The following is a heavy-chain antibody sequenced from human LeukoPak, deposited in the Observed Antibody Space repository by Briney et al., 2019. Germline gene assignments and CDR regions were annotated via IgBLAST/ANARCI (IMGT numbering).Heavy chain of an antibody. Sequence: GGSLRLSCAASGFTFSSHLMHWVRQAQGTGLVWVSSVKSDGTATNYADSVKGRFTISRDNAKNSLYLQMNSLRAEDTAVYYCARSLGEWEDGRYYMDVWGKGTTVTVSS. CDR2: VKSDGTAT. V-gene: IGHV3-74*01. J-gene: IGHJ6*03. D-gene: IGHD1-26*01. CDR3: ARSLGEWEDGRYYMDV. CDR1: GFTFSSHL.